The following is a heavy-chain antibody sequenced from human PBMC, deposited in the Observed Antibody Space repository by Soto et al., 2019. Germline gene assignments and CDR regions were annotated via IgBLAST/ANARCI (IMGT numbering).Heavy chain of an antibody. D-gene: IGHD5-12*01. Sequence: GGSLRLSCAASGFTFSSYGMHWVRQAPGKGLEWVAVISYDGSNKYYADSVKGRFTISRDNSKNTLYLQMNSLRAEDTAVYYCAKEYIVATLYYFDYWGQGTLVTVSS. CDR2: ISYDGSNK. V-gene: IGHV3-30*18. J-gene: IGHJ4*02. CDR1: GFTFSSYG. CDR3: AKEYIVATLYYFDY.